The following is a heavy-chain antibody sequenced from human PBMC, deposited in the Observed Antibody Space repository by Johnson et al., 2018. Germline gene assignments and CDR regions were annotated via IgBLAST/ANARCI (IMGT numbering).Heavy chain of an antibody. CDR3: ARSSSERFLYYYGMDV. Sequence: VQLQESGGGLVQPGGSLRLSCATSGLPSAMSWVRQAAGKGLEWVSAINGRADGTYYADPVKGRFTISRDNSENTLYLQMNSLRAEDTAVYYCARSSSERFLYYYGMDVWGQGTTVTVSS. CDR1: GLPSA. CDR2: INGRADGT. V-gene: IGHV3-23*01. D-gene: IGHD6-13*01. J-gene: IGHJ6*02.